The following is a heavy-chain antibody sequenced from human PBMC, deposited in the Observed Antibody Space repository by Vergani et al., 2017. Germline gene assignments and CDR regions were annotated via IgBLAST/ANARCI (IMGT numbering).Heavy chain of an antibody. CDR1: GYTFTSYA. D-gene: IGHD4-17*01. J-gene: IGHJ3*02. CDR3: ASTTTVTTPAAFDI. Sequence: QVQLVQSGSELKKPGASVKVSCKASGYTFTSYAMNWVRQAPGQGLEWMGCINTNTGNPTYAQGFTGRFVFSLDTSVSTAYLQISSLKAEDTAVYYCASTTTVTTPAAFDIWGQGTMVTVAS. CDR2: INTNTGNP. V-gene: IGHV7-4-1*02.